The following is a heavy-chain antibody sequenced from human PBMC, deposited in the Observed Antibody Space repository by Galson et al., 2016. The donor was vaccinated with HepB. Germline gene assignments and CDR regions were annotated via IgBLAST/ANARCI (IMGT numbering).Heavy chain of an antibody. CDR1: GFTFSSYG. J-gene: IGHJ4*02. CDR3: ARGCGGSPGCYYTDF. Sequence: LRLSCAASGFTFSSYGMHWVRQAPGKGLEWVAVIWNDGSSKYYADSVKGRFTISRDNSKNTLYLQMNSLRAEDTAVYYCARGCGGSPGCYYTDFWGQGTLVTVSS. CDR2: IWNDGSSK. V-gene: IGHV3-33*01. D-gene: IGHD2-15*01.